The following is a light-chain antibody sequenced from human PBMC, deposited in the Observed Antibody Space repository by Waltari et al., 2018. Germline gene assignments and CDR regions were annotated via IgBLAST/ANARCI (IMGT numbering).Light chain of an antibody. CDR1: SGPVSTTSH. Sequence: QTVVTQEPSLSVSPGGTVTPTCALSSGPVSTTSHATWYQQTPGQPPRTLVYKGNARSSGVPDRFSGSILGNTAALTITGAQADDESDYYCALYMGSGIWVFGGGTKLTVL. J-gene: IGLJ3*02. CDR3: ALYMGSGIWV. V-gene: IGLV8-61*01. CDR2: KGN.